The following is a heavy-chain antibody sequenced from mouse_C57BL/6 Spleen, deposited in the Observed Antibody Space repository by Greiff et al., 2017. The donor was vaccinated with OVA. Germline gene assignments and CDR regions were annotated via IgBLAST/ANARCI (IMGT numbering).Heavy chain of an antibody. V-gene: IGHV1-26*01. J-gene: IGHJ2*01. CDR2: INPNNGGT. D-gene: IGHD1-1*01. CDR3: ARSDLDYGSSFDY. Sequence: EVQLQQSGPELVKPGASVKISCKASGYTFTDYYMNWVKQSHGKSLEWIGYINPNNGGTSYNQKFKGKATLTVDKSSSTAYMELRSLTSEDSAVYYCARSDLDYGSSFDYWGQGTTLTVSS. CDR1: GYTFTDYY.